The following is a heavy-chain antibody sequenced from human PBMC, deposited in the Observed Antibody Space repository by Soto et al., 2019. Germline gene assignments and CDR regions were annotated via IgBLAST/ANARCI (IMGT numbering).Heavy chain of an antibody. J-gene: IGHJ5*02. D-gene: IGHD1-26*01. CDR1: GGSFSDYY. Sequence: QVKLRQWGEGLLKPSETLSLTCAVYGGSFSDYYWNWIRQPPGKGLEWIGAINHSGSTNYNPSPKIRVTVSVDTSKNHFSLKLSSVTGADTAVYYCARGRVGPTNWNGFDPWGKGTMVTVSS. CDR2: INHSGST. V-gene: IGHV4-34*01. CDR3: ARGRVGPTNWNGFDP.